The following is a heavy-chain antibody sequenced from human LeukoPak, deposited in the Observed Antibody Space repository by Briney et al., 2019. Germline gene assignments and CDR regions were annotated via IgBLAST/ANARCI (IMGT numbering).Heavy chain of an antibody. V-gene: IGHV3-30-3*01. CDR1: GFTFSTYP. J-gene: IGHJ4*02. CDR3: AGTLVATIGFDY. CDR2: ISYHGTNT. Sequence: PGGSLGLSCAASGFTFSTYPMHWVRQAPGKGLEWVAVISYHGTNTYYADSVKGRFTISRDNSKNTVSLQMNGLRAEDTAVYYCAGTLVATIGFDYWGQGTLVTVSS. D-gene: IGHD5-12*01.